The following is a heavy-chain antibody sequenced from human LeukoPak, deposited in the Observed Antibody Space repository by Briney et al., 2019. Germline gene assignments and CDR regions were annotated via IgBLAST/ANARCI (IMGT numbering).Heavy chain of an antibody. D-gene: IGHD3-10*01. J-gene: IGHJ4*02. CDR2: INPNSGGT. V-gene: IGHV1-2*06. CDR1: GYTFTGYY. Sequence: ASVKVSCKASGYTFTGYYMHWVRQAPGQGLEWMGRINPNSGGTNYAQKFQGRVTMTRDTSTDTAYMELSSLRSEDTAVYYCATSLWFGGLLDQFDYWGQGTLVTVSS. CDR3: ATSLWFGGLLDQFDY.